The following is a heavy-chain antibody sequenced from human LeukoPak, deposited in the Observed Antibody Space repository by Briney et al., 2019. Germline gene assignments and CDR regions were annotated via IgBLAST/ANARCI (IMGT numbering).Heavy chain of an antibody. D-gene: IGHD6-13*01. J-gene: IGHJ5*02. CDR2: ISSSSSYI. Sequence: GGSLRLSCAASGFTFSSYSMNWVRQAPGKGLEWGSSISSSSSYIYYADSVKGRFTISRDNAKNSLYLPMNSLRAEDTAVYYCARDYYSSSWYEHNWFDPWGQGTLVTVSS. CDR3: ARDYYSSSWYEHNWFDP. CDR1: GFTFSSYS. V-gene: IGHV3-21*01.